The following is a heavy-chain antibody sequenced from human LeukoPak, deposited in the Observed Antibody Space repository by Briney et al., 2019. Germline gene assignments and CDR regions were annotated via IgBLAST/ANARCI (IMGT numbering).Heavy chain of an antibody. CDR3: ARAVYGSGSFLDY. CDR1: GFTFSSYA. D-gene: IGHD3-10*01. Sequence: SGGSLRLSCAASGFTFSSYAMHWVRQAPGKGLEWVAVISYDGSNKYYADSVKGRFTISRDNSKNTLYLQMNSLRAEDTAVYYCARAVYGSGSFLDYWGQGTLVTVSS. CDR2: ISYDGSNK. V-gene: IGHV3-30*04. J-gene: IGHJ4*02.